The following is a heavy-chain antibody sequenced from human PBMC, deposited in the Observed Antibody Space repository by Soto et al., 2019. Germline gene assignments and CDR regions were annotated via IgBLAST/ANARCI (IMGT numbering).Heavy chain of an antibody. CDR3: ARVGGGLASLGYYGMDV. V-gene: IGHV1-2*04. J-gene: IGHJ6*02. Sequence: VASVKVSCKASGYTFIGYYIHWVRQAPGQGLEWMGWINPNSGGTNYAQRFQGWVTMTRDRSISTAYMELSRLKSDATAVYYCARVGGGLASLGYYGMDVWGQGTTVTVS. CDR1: GYTFIGYY. D-gene: IGHD3-10*01. CDR2: INPNSGGT.